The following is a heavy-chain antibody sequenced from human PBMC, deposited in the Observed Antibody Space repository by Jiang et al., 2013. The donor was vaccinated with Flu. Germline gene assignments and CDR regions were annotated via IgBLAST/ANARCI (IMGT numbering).Heavy chain of an antibody. V-gene: IGHV3-33*01. CDR3: ASCRSGYSGYETVLDY. Sequence: VQLLESGGGVVQPGRSLRLSCAASGFTFSSYGMHWVRQAPGKGLEWVAVIWYDGSNKYYADSVKGRFTISRDNSKNTLYLQMNSLRAEDTAVYYCASCRSGYSGYETVLDYWGQGTLVTASS. J-gene: IGHJ4*02. CDR2: IWYDGSNK. D-gene: IGHD5-12*01. CDR1: GFTFSSYG.